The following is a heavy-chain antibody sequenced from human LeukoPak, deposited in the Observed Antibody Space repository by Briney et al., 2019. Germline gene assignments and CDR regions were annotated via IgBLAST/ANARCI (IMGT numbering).Heavy chain of an antibody. CDR2: ISAYNGNT. J-gene: IGHJ4*02. Sequence: VASVKVSCKASGYTFTSYGISWVRQAPGQGLEWMGWISAYNGNTNYAQKLQGRVTMTTDTSTSTAYMELRSLRSDDTAVYYCARAYCGGDCSDFDYWGQGTLVTVSS. D-gene: IGHD2-21*02. CDR1: GYTFTSYG. CDR3: ARAYCGGDCSDFDY. V-gene: IGHV1-18*01.